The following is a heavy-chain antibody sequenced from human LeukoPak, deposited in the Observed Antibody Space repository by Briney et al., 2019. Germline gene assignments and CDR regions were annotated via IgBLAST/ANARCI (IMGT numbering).Heavy chain of an antibody. V-gene: IGHV3-30*02. CDR3: AIVGYNPGYYYYMDV. J-gene: IGHJ6*03. D-gene: IGHD5-24*01. CDR2: IRYDGSNK. Sequence: GGSLRLSCAASGLTFSSYGMHWVRQAPGKGLEWVAFIRYDGSNKYYADSVKGRFTISRDNSKNTLYLQMNSLRAEDTAVYYCAIVGYNPGYYYYMDVWGKGTTVTVSS. CDR1: GLTFSSYG.